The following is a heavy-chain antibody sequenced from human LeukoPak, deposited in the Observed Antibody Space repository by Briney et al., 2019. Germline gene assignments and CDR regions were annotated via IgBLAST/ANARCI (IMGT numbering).Heavy chain of an antibody. CDR1: GFTFSSYA. Sequence: GGSLRLSCAAPGFTFSSYAMSWVRQAPGKGLEWVSGISGSGGRTNYADSVKGRFTISRDNSKNTLSLQMSSLRVEDTAVYYCAKDMARLWFGDPYYFDYWGQGTVVTVSS. CDR3: AKDMARLWFGDPYYFDY. D-gene: IGHD3-10*01. CDR2: ISGSGGRT. J-gene: IGHJ4*02. V-gene: IGHV3-23*01.